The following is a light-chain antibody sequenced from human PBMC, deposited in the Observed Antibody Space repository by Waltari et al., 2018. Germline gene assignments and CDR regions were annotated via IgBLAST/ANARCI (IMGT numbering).Light chain of an antibody. Sequence: QSALTQPRPVSGSPGQSNTISCAGNSSDVGGYDYVPWYQQYPGKAPKLIIYDVTTRPSGVPDRFSGSKSANTASLTISGLQAEDEADYYCCSYAGSYIYVFGSGTKVTVL. CDR3: CSYAGSYIYV. J-gene: IGLJ1*01. CDR2: DVT. CDR1: SSDVGGYDY. V-gene: IGLV2-11*01.